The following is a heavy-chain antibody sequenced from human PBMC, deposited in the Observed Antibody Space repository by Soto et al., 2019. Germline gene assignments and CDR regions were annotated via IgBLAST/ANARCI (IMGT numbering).Heavy chain of an antibody. CDR2: IYYSGST. V-gene: IGHV4-59*08. D-gene: IGHD3-16*02. CDR1: CGSISSYY. Sequence: PSETLSLTCTVSCGSISSYYWSWIRQPPGKGLEWIGYIYYSGSTNYNPSLKSRVTISVDTSKNQFSLKLSSVTAADTAVYYCARHWVFGSWGSYLESWFDPWGQGTLVTVSS. CDR3: ARHWVFGSWGSYLESWFDP. J-gene: IGHJ5*02.